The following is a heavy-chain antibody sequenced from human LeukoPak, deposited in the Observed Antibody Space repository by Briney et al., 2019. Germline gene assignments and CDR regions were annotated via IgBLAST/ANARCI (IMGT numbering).Heavy chain of an antibody. Sequence: AASVKVSCKTSGYTLTNYGMHWVRQAPRQSLECMGWFNTGNGNTKSSQKFQDRDTLTTDTSASTAYMELNSLSSEDTAVYFCARVPLHDASGHYYSHWGQGTLVTVSS. CDR1: GYTLTNYG. D-gene: IGHD3-22*01. V-gene: IGHV1-3*04. CDR2: FNTGNGNT. J-gene: IGHJ1*01. CDR3: ARVPLHDASGHYYSH.